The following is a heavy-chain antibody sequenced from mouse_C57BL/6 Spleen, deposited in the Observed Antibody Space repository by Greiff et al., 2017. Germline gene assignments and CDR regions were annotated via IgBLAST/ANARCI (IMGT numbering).Heavy chain of an antibody. D-gene: IGHD2-3*01. Sequence: EVKLMESGGGLVKPGGSLKLSCAASGFTFSSYAMSWVRQTPEKRLEWVATISDGGSYTYYPDNVKGRFTISRDNAKSNLYLQMSHLKSEDTAMYYCARDSLYDGYYGFAYWGQGTLVTVSA. V-gene: IGHV5-4*01. CDR1: GFTFSSYA. CDR3: ARDSLYDGYYGFAY. CDR2: ISDGGSYT. J-gene: IGHJ3*01.